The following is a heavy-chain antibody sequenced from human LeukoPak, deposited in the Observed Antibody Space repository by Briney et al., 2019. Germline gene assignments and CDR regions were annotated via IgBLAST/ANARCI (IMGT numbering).Heavy chain of an antibody. CDR1: GFTFSSYS. V-gene: IGHV3-21*01. CDR2: ISSSSSYI. Sequence: GGSMRLSSAAYGFTFSSYSMNWDRQAPGKGLEWVSSISSSSSYIYYADSVKGRFTISRDNAKTSLYLQMNSRRAEDTAVYYCATCSGGSCYLGYWGQGTLVTVSS. CDR3: ATCSGGSCYLGY. D-gene: IGHD2-15*01. J-gene: IGHJ4*02.